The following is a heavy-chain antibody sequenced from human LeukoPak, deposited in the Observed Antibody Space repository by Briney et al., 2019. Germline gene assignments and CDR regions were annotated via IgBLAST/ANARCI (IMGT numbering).Heavy chain of an antibody. CDR2: ITWNGDRT. Sequence: SGGSLRLSCAASGFTFDNYGMSWVRQAPGKGLEWVSGITWNGDRTGYADSVKGRFTISRDNAKNFLYLQMNSLRVEDTALYYCASDYYYDSTGYYGLRYWGQGSLVTVSS. J-gene: IGHJ4*02. V-gene: IGHV3-20*04. CDR1: GFTFDNYG. D-gene: IGHD3-22*01. CDR3: ASDYYYDSTGYYGLRY.